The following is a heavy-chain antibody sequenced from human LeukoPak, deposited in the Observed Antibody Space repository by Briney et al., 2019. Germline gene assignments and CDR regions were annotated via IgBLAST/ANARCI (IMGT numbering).Heavy chain of an antibody. J-gene: IGHJ5*02. CDR2: ISYDGSNK. Sequence: GGSLRLSCAASGFTFSSYAMHWVRQAPGKGLEWVAVISYDGSNKYYADSVKGRFTISRDNSKNTLYLQMNSLRAEGTAVYYCARDRSISGGWFDPWGQGTLVTVSS. CDR1: GFTFSSYA. V-gene: IGHV3-30-3*01. CDR3: ARDRSISGGWFDP. D-gene: IGHD1-26*01.